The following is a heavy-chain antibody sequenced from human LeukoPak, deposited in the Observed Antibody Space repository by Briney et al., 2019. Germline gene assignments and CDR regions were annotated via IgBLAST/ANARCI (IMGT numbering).Heavy chain of an antibody. J-gene: IGHJ4*02. CDR3: ARDQSSGGRLLDY. D-gene: IGHD2-15*01. Sequence: GGSLRLSCLGSGFTFSMSAMHWVRQAPGKGLEWVASEEKDGRTEYNADSVKGRFIISRDNSKNTVNLQMNSLSTEDTAMYYCARDQSSGGRLLDYWGRGTLVTGSS. CDR1: GFTFSMSA. V-gene: IGHV3-30*02. CDR2: EEKDGRTE.